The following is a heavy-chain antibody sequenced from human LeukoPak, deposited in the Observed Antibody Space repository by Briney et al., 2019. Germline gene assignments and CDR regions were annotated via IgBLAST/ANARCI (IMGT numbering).Heavy chain of an antibody. CDR2: INPNSGGT. CDR3: ARVYGSGSPWMNFDP. Sequence: ASVKVSCKASGYTLTGYYMQWVRRAPGQGLEWMGWINPNSGGTNYAQNFQGRVTMTRDTSISTAYMELRGLISDDTAVYYCARVYGSGSPWMNFDPWGQGTLVTVSS. J-gene: IGHJ5*02. CDR1: GYTLTGYY. D-gene: IGHD3-10*01. V-gene: IGHV1-2*02.